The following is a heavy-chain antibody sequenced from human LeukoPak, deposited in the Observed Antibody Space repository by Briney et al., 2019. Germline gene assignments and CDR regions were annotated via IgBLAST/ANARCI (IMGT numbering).Heavy chain of an antibody. J-gene: IGHJ4*02. D-gene: IGHD6-19*01. CDR1: GGSVSSGSYY. V-gene: IGHV4-61*01. CDR2: IYYSGST. Sequence: PSETLSLTCTVSGGSVSSGSYYWSWIRQPPGKGLEWIGYIYYSGSTNYNPSLKSRVTISVDKSNNQFSLKLSSVTAADTAMYYCAVRGGAVALDYWGQGTLVTVSS. CDR3: AVRGGAVALDY.